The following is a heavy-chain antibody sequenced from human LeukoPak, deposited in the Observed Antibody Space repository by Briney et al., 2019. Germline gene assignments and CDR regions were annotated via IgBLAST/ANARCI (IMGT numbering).Heavy chain of an antibody. V-gene: IGHV3-21*01. J-gene: IGHJ4*02. CDR3: ARGPGIQGKYYFDC. CDR1: GFIFSDYS. CDR2: ISSGSKYI. Sequence: GGSLRLSCAASGFIFSDYSMNWVRQAPGKGLEWVSSISSGSKYIYYADSVKGRFTISRDNAKNSLSLQMNSLRAEDTAVYYCARGPGIQGKYYFDCWGQGTLVTVSS. D-gene: IGHD3-10*01.